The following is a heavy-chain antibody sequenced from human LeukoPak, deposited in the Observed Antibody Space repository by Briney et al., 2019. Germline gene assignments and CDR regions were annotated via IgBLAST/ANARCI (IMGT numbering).Heavy chain of an antibody. V-gene: IGHV3-30*18. CDR1: GFTFSSYG. CDR3: AKELGATGESDAFDI. Sequence: GRSLRLSCTASGFTFSSYGMHWIRQAPGKGLEWVAVISNDGSNKYYADSVKGRFTISRDNSKNTLYLQMNSLRAEDTAVYYSAKELGATGESDAFDIWGQGTRVTVSS. CDR2: ISNDGSNK. J-gene: IGHJ3*02. D-gene: IGHD1-26*01.